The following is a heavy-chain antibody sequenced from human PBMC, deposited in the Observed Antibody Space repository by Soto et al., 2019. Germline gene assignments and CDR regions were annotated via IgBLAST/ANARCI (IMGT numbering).Heavy chain of an antibody. CDR1: GFTFTAFA. CDR2: ISYDGRDS. CDR3: AKDRYFDPYHFDY. D-gene: IGHD3-9*01. Sequence: GSLRLSCAVSGFTFTAFAIHWVRQAPGKGLEWVAVISYDGRDSHYADSVKGRLTISRDNSKNTVFLHINSLTTEDTAVYYCAKDRYFDPYHFDYWGQGTRVTVSS. J-gene: IGHJ4*02. V-gene: IGHV3-30*04.